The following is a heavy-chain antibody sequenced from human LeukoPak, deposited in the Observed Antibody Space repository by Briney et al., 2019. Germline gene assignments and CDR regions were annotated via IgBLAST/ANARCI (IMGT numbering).Heavy chain of an antibody. CDR2: IYYSGST. V-gene: IGHV4-31*03. J-gene: IGHJ3*02. CDR3: ARSGGIQLGVFDI. CDR1: GGSISSGGYY. Sequence: SETLSLTCTVSGGSISSGGYYWSWIRQHPGKGLEWIGYIYYSGSTYYNPSLKSRVTISVDTSKNQFSLKLSSVTAADTAVYYCARSGGIQLGVFDIWGQGTMVTVSS. D-gene: IGHD5-18*01.